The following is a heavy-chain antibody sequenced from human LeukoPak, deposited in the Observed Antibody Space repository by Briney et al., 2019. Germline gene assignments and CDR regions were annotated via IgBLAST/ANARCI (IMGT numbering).Heavy chain of an antibody. J-gene: IGHJ5*02. D-gene: IGHD3-10*01. V-gene: IGHV4-34*01. CDR2: INHSGST. CDR1: GGSFSGYY. CDR3: ARGLSPELFPHGNWFDP. Sequence: PSETLSLTCAVYGGSFSGYYWSWIRQPPGKGLEWIGEINHSGSTNYNPSLKSRVTISVDTSKNQFSLKLSSVTAADTAVYYCARGLSPELFPHGNWFDPWGQGTLVTVSS.